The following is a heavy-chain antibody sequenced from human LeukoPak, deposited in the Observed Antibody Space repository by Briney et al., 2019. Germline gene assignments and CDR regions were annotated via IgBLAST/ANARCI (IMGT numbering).Heavy chain of an antibody. V-gene: IGHV4-59*01. CDR1: GGSISSYY. CDR3: ARDRAAFDI. J-gene: IGHJ3*02. CDR2: IYYSGST. Sequence: SETLSLTCSVSGGSISSYYWSWIRQPPGKGLEWIGYIYYSGSTNYNPSLKSRVTISVDTSKNQFSLKLSSVTAADTAVYYCARDRAAFDIWGQGTMVTVSS.